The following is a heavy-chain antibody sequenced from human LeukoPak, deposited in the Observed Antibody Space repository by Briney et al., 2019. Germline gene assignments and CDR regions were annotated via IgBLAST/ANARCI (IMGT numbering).Heavy chain of an antibody. V-gene: IGHV3-30*04. D-gene: IGHD1-26*01. CDR3: ARDPRVGAAGFVYYHYIDV. Sequence: GGSLRLSCAASGFTFSSYAMHWVRQAPGKGLEWVAVISYDGSKKYYADSVKGRFTISRDNSKNTQHLQMNSLRAEDTAVYYCARDPRVGAAGFVYYHYIDVWGKGTTVTVSS. CDR1: GFTFSSYA. CDR2: ISYDGSKK. J-gene: IGHJ6*03.